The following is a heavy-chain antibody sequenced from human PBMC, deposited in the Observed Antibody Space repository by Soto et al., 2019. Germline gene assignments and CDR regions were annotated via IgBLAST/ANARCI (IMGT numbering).Heavy chain of an antibody. CDR2: ISAYNGNT. CDR3: AREQGRTGVIYFVP. D-gene: IGHD6-13*01. V-gene: IGHV1-18*01. CDR1: GYTFTSYG. Sequence: GASVKVSCKASGYTFTSYGISWVRQAPGQVLEWMGWISAYNGNTNYEQKLQGRVTMTRDTSTSTAYMELRSLTSDDTAVYYCAREQGRTGVIYFVPWGQGSLVSVSS. J-gene: IGHJ5*02.